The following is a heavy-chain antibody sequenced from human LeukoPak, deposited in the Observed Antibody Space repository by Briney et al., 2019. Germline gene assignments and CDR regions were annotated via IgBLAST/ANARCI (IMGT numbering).Heavy chain of an antibody. V-gene: IGHV3-30*04. CDR3: ARDRNVVATIPLYYYYYDMDV. Sequence: GGSLRLSCAASGFTFSSYAMHWVRQAPGKGLEWVAVISYDGSNKYYADSVKGRFTISRDNSKNTLYLQMNSLRAEDTAVYYCARDRNVVATIPLYYYYYDMDVWGQGTTVTVSS. D-gene: IGHD5-12*01. CDR1: GFTFSSYA. J-gene: IGHJ6*02. CDR2: ISYDGSNK.